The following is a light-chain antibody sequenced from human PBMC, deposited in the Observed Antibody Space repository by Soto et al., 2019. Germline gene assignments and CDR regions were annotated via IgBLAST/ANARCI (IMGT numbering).Light chain of an antibody. V-gene: IGKV3-11*01. CDR1: QSVSSY. J-gene: IGKJ5*01. CDR3: QQRSNWPPT. Sequence: EIVLTQSPATLSLSPGERATLSCRASQSVSSYLAWYQQKPGQARRLLIYDASNRATGLPPRFSGSGSGTAFTLTISSLEPEDFAVYYCQQRSNWPPTVGQGTRLEIK. CDR2: DAS.